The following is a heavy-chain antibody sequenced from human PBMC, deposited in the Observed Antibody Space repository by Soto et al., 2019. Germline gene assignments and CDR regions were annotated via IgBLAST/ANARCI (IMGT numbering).Heavy chain of an antibody. D-gene: IGHD2-2*01. J-gene: IGHJ5*02. CDR2: ISAYNGNT. V-gene: IGHV1-18*04. CDR1: GYTFTSYG. Sequence: ASVKVSCKASGYTFTSYGISWVRQAPGQGLEWMGWISAYNGNTNYAQKLQGRVTMTTDTSTSTAYMELRSLRSDDTAVYYCARDRDIEVVPAWFDPWGQGTLVTVSS. CDR3: ARDRDIEVVPAWFDP.